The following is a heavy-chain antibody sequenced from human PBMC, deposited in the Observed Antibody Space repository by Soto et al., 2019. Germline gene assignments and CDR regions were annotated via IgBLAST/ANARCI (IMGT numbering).Heavy chain of an antibody. V-gene: IGHV1-3*04. J-gene: IGHJ4*02. CDR2: INTLNGDT. CDR1: GYTFTSYA. CDR3: ARAPSGYYFDR. D-gene: IGHD3-10*01. Sequence: QVQLVQSGAEVKKPAASVKLSCKASGYTFTSYAIHWVRQAPGQRLESMGWINTLNGDTKYSPNFQTRVTISRDTSASTAYLELSSLTSEDTAVYFCARAPSGYYFDRWGQGTLVTVS.